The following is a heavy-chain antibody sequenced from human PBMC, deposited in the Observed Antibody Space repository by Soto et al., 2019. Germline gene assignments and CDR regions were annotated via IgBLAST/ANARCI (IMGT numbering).Heavy chain of an antibody. CDR2: IYPGDSDT. Sequence: GESLKISCKGSGYTFTTYWIGWVRQMPGKGLEWMGIIYPGDSDTTYSPSFQGQVTISADKSISTAYLQWSSLKASDTAMYYCARLGIAAAVDWFDPWGQGTLVTVSS. D-gene: IGHD6-13*01. J-gene: IGHJ5*02. CDR1: GYTFTTYW. CDR3: ARLGIAAAVDWFDP. V-gene: IGHV5-51*01.